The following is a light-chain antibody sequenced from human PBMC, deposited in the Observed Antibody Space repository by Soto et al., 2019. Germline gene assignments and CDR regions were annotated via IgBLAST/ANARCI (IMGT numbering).Light chain of an antibody. Sequence: EIALTQSPATLSLSPGERATLSCRASQSVSRYLAWYQQRPGQAPRLLIHGASNRANGIPARFSGSASGTDFTLTISSLEPEDFAVYFCQQRSTWPFTFGPGTTVDIK. CDR2: GAS. CDR3: QQRSTWPFT. J-gene: IGKJ3*01. V-gene: IGKV3-11*01. CDR1: QSVSRY.